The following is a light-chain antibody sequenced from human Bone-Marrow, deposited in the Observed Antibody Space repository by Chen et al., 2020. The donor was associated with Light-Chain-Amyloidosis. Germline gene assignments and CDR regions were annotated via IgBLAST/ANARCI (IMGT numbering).Light chain of an antibody. CDR1: NIGSTS. V-gene: IGLV3-21*02. CDR2: DDS. Sequence: SYVLTQPSSVSVAPGQTATIACGGHNIGSTSVHWYQQTPGPAPLLVFYDDSDRPSGIPERLSGSNSGNTATLTISRVEAGDEADYYCQVWDRSSDRPVFGGGTKLTVL. J-gene: IGLJ3*02. CDR3: QVWDRSSDRPV.